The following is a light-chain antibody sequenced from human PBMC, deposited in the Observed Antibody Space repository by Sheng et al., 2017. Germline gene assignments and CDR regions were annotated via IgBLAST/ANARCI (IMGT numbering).Light chain of an antibody. Sequence: IQMTQSPSSLSASVGDRVTITCQASQDITKYLNWYQKKPGKAPKLLIYDASNLKTGGPSRFSGSGSGTNFIFTISSLQPEDVATYYCQQYENLPPAFGGGTRVEIK. CDR2: DAS. J-gene: IGKJ4*01. CDR1: QDITKY. CDR3: QQYENLPPA. V-gene: IGKV1-33*01.